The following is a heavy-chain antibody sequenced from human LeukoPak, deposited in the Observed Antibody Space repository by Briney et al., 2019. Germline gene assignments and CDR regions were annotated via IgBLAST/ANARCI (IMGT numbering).Heavy chain of an antibody. CDR3: ARGRWSSSGYQDY. CDR2: IKQDGSEK. J-gene: IGHJ4*02. Sequence: GGSLRLSCAASGFTFSSYWMSWVRQAPGKGLEWVANIKQDGSEKYYVDSVKGRFTISRDNAKNSLYLQMNSLRAEDTAMYYCARGRWSSSGYQDYWGRGTLVTVSS. V-gene: IGHV3-7*03. D-gene: IGHD3-22*01. CDR1: GFTFSSYW.